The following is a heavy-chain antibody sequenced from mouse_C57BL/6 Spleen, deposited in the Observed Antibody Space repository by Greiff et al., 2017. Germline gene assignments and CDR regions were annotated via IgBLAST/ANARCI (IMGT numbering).Heavy chain of an antibody. J-gene: IGHJ1*03. CDR3: ARSYDYEWYFDV. CDR1: GCTFTDYN. V-gene: IGHV1-22*01. CDR2: INPYNGGT. D-gene: IGHD2-4*01. Sequence: EVQLQQSGPELVKPGASVKMSCKASGCTFTDYNIHWVKQSHGKSLEWIGFINPYNGGTSYNQKFKGKATLTVNKSSSTAYMELRSLTSEDSAVYYCARSYDYEWYFDVWGTGTTVTVSS.